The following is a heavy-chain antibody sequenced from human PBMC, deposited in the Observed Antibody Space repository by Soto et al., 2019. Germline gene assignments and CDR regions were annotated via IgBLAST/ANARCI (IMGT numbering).Heavy chain of an antibody. V-gene: IGHV4-34*01. J-gene: IGHJ6*02. CDR3: AGESCGTSSCSMETKYFGMDV. D-gene: IGHD2-2*01. CDR2: IHHIGST. Sequence: SETLSLTCAVYRGSLSGYYWSWIRQSPGEGLEWIGEIHHIGSTNYNPSLKSRVTISADTSKNRLSLKLSSVTAADTAVYYCAGESCGTSSCSMETKYFGMDVWGQGTTVTVSS. CDR1: RGSLSGYY.